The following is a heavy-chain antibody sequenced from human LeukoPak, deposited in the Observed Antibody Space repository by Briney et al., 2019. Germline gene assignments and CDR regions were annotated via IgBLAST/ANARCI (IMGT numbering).Heavy chain of an antibody. CDR2: IYTSGST. CDR1: GGSISSYY. Sequence: SETLSLTCTVSGGSISSYYLSWIRQPAGKGLEWIGRIYTSGSTNYNPSLMSRVTMSLDTSKNQFSLKLSSVTAADTAVYYCARVKGVKGSPLIAFDIWGQGTMVTVSS. CDR3: ARVKGVKGSPLIAFDI. J-gene: IGHJ3*02. V-gene: IGHV4-4*07.